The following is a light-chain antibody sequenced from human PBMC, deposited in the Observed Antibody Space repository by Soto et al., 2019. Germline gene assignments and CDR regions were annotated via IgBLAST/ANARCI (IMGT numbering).Light chain of an antibody. J-gene: IGKJ1*01. CDR3: QQYYSYRWT. Sequence: DIQMTQSPSTLSASVGDRVTITCRASQSISVWLAWYQQKAGKAPKLLIYAASTLQSGVPSRFSGSGSGTDFTLTISCLQSEDFATYYCQQYYSYRWTFGQGTKVDIK. CDR2: AAS. V-gene: IGKV1-5*01. CDR1: QSISVW.